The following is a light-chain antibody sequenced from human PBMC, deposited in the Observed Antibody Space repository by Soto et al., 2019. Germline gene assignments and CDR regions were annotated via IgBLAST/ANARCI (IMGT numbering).Light chain of an antibody. V-gene: IGKV1-27*01. CDR1: QGISNY. CDR2: AAS. J-gene: IGKJ1*01. CDR3: QKYNGAPRT. Sequence: DIQMTQSPSSLSASVGDRVTITCRASQGISNYLAWFQQKPGKVPILLIYAASTLQSGVPSRFSGSGSGTDFTLLQPEDVATYCCQKYNGAPRTFGQGTKVEIK.